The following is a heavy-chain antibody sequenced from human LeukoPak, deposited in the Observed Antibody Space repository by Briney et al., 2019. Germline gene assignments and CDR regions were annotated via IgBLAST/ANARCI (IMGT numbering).Heavy chain of an antibody. Sequence: GESLKISCKGSGYSFTNYWICWVRQMPGKGLEWMGIIYPGDFDTRYNPSFQGQVTISADKSISTAYLQWTSLKASDTAMYYCASGGKTWLVDYWGQGTLVTVSS. J-gene: IGHJ4*02. CDR1: GYSFTNYW. CDR2: IYPGDFDT. D-gene: IGHD5-12*01. CDR3: ASGGKTWLVDY. V-gene: IGHV5-51*03.